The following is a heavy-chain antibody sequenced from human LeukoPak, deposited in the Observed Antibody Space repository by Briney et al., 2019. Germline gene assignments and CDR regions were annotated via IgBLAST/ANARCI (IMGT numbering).Heavy chain of an antibody. D-gene: IGHD3-3*01. V-gene: IGHV3-30*04. CDR2: ISYDGSNK. J-gene: IGHJ4*02. CDR3: ARDSTQFWSGYYGY. CDR1: GFTFRSYA. Sequence: GGSLRLSCAASGFTFRSYAMHWVRKAPGKGREGVAVISYDGSNKYYADSVKGRFTISRDNSKNTLYLQMNSLRAEDTAVYYCARDSTQFWSGYYGYWGQGTLVTVSS.